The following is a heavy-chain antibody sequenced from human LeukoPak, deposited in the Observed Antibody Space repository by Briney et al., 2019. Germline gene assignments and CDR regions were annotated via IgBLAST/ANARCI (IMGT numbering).Heavy chain of an antibody. CDR3: ARGRSVNYYGQDY. V-gene: IGHV1-2*02. D-gene: IGHD3-10*01. CDR1: GYTFTDNY. Sequence: ASVKVSCKASGYTFTDNYLHWVRQAPRQGLEWMGWINPHSGDTNYALKFRGRVTVTRDTSISTAYMELSRLTSDDTAIYYCARGRSVNYYGQDYWGQGTLVTVSS. CDR2: INPHSGDT. J-gene: IGHJ4*02.